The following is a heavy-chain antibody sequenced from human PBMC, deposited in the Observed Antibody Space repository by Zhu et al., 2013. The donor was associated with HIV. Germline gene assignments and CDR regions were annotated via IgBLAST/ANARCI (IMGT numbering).Heavy chain of an antibody. CDR2: FNPNSGGT. Sequence: VQLVQSGAEVKKPGASVKVSCKASGYNFTGYYMHWVRQAPGQGLEWMGWFNPNSGGTNYAQKFQGRVTMTRDTSISTAYMELSRLRSDDTAVYYCARDVRITIFGVVTDYYMDVWGKGTTVTVSS. D-gene: IGHD3-3*01. CDR3: ARDVRITIFGVVTDYYMDV. J-gene: IGHJ6*03. V-gene: IGHV1-2*02. CDR1: GYNFTGYY.